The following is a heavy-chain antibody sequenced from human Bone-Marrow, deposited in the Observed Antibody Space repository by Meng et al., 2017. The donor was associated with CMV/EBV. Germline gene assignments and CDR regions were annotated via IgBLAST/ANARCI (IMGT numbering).Heavy chain of an antibody. J-gene: IGHJ4*02. CDR3: ARGGSNSLIDY. Sequence: GGSLRLSCAASGFTFNTYDMHWVRQTTGEGLEWVSAISTTDDTYYPASVKGRFTISRDNAKNSLYLQMNSLRAGDTAVYYCARGGSNSLIDYWGQGTLVTVSS. CDR2: ISTTDDT. V-gene: IGHV3-13*01. CDR1: GFTFNTYD. D-gene: IGHD6-13*01.